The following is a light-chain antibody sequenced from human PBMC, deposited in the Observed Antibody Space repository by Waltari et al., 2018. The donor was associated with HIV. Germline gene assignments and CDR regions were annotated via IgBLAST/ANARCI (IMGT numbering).Light chain of an antibody. J-gene: IGLJ3*02. CDR1: SSDVGSYNV. V-gene: IGLV2-23*01. CDR3: CSYTGSTTWV. Sequence: QSALTQPASVSGSPGQSITISCTGTSSDVGSYNVVSWYQQHPGKAPKLMSYEDNKRPSGVSNRCSGSNSGNTASLTISGLQAEYEADYYCCSYTGSTTWVFGGGTKLTVL. CDR2: EDN.